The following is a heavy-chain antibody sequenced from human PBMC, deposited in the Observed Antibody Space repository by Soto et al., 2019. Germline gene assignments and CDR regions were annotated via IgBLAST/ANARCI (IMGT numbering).Heavy chain of an antibody. CDR3: ARGRYGDY. V-gene: IGHV1-18*01. J-gene: IGHJ4*02. CDR1: GYTFTSYG. Sequence: QVLLVQSGAEVKKPGASVKVSCKASGYTFTSYGITWVRQAPGQGLEWMGWISAHNGNTDYAQKLQGRVIVTRDTSTSTAYMALRRLISDDTAVYYCARGRYGDYWGQGALVTVSS. CDR2: ISAHNGNT. D-gene: IGHD1-1*01.